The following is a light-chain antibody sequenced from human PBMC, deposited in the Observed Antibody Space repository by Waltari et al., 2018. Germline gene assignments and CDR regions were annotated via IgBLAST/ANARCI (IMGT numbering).Light chain of an antibody. CDR2: DAS. CDR3: QQRSDWLYT. J-gene: IGKJ2*01. Sequence: EVVLTQSPATLSLSPGEGATLSCRASQSVGTYLAWFQQQPGQPPRLLIYDASNRATGIPPRFSGRGSGTYFTLTISYLEPEDFAVYDCQQRSDWLYTFGQGTKLEMK. V-gene: IGKV3-11*01. CDR1: QSVGTY.